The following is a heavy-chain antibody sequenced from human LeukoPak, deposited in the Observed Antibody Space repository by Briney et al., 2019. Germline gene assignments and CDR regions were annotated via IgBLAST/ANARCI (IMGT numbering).Heavy chain of an antibody. CDR3: ARAYSSSWYDF. CDR2: IWYDGSNK. Sequence: PGGSLRLSCAASGFTFSSYGMPWVRQAPGKGLEWVAVIWYDGSNKYYADSVKGRFTISRDNSKNTLYLQINSVRAEDTAVYYCARAYSSSWYDFWGQGTLVTVSS. J-gene: IGHJ5*01. D-gene: IGHD6-13*01. CDR1: GFTFSSYG. V-gene: IGHV3-33*01.